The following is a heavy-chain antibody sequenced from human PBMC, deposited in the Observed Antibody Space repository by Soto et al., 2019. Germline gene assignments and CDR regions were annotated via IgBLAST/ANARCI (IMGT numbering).Heavy chain of an antibody. CDR1: GGSISSADYY. J-gene: IGHJ4*02. Sequence: SETLSLTCAVSGGSISSADYYWGWIRQPPGKGLEWIGSIYYSGTTYQKPSLKSRVTISVDTSKNQFSLKLSSVTAADTAVYYCARKFPGFGKFAYWGQGTLVPVSS. CDR2: IYYSGTT. CDR3: ARKFPGFGKFAY. D-gene: IGHD3-10*01. V-gene: IGHV4-39*01.